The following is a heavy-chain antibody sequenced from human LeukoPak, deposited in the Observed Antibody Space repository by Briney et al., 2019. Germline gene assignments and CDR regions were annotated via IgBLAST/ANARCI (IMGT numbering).Heavy chain of an antibody. V-gene: IGHV3-23*01. CDR1: GFTFSSYA. D-gene: IGHD3-22*01. Sequence: GGSLRLSCAASGFTFSSYAMSWVRQAPGKGLEWVSAISGSGSNTYCADSVKGRLTSSRDNSQNTLYLQMNSLRAEDTAVYYCAKTVVYFDRSGYYRRDAFDIWRRGT. J-gene: IGHJ3*02. CDR2: ISGSGSNT. CDR3: AKTVVYFDRSGYYRRDAFDI.